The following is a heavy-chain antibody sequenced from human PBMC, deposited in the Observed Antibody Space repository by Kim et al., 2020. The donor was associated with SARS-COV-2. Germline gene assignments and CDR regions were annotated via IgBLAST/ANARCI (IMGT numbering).Heavy chain of an antibody. J-gene: IGHJ4*02. Sequence: NDAQKLQGRVTMTRDTSISTAYMELSRLRSDDTAVYYCATPSWYHLYFDYWGQGTLVTVSS. D-gene: IGHD1-1*01. V-gene: IGHV1-2*02. CDR3: ATPSWYHLYFDY.